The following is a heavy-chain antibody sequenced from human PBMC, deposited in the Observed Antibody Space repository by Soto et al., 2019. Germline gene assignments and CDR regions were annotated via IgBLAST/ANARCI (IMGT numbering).Heavy chain of an antibody. J-gene: IGHJ4*02. D-gene: IGHD2-15*01. CDR1: GYTFTSYG. CDR2: ISAYNGNT. V-gene: IGHV1-18*01. CDR3: ARVRCSGGSCYPPPYFDY. Sequence: ASVKVSCKASGYTFTSYGISWVRQAPGQGLEWMGWISAYNGNTNYAQKLQGRVTMTTDTSTSTAYMELRSLRSDDTAVYYCARVRCSGGSCYPPPYFDYWGQGTLVTLSS.